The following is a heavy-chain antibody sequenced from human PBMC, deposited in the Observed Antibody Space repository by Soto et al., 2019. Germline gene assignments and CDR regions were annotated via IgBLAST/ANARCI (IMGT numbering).Heavy chain of an antibody. V-gene: IGHV3-23*01. CDR1: GFTFSSYA. CDR2: ISGSGGST. J-gene: IGHJ4*02. CDR3: AKEGIRFKVPNYFDY. D-gene: IGHD3-3*01. Sequence: GGSLRLSCAASGFTFSSYAMSWVRQAPGKGLEWVSAISGSGGSTYYADSVKGRFTISRDNSKNTLYLQMNSLRAEDTAVYYCAKEGIRFKVPNYFDYWGQGXLVTVYS.